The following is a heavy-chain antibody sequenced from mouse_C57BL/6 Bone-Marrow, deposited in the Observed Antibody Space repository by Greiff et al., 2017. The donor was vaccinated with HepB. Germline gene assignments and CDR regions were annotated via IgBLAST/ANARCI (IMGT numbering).Heavy chain of an antibody. D-gene: IGHD1-1*01. CDR3: ARDAGGITPFAY. CDR1: GFTFSDFY. J-gene: IGHJ3*01. Sequence: EVKVVDSGGGLVQSGRSLRLSCATSGFTFSDFYMEWVRQAPGKGLEWIAASRNKANDYTTEYSASVKGRFIVSRDTSQSILYLQMNALRAEDTAIYYCARDAGGITPFAYWGQGTLVTVSA. CDR2: SRNKANDYTT. V-gene: IGHV7-1*01.